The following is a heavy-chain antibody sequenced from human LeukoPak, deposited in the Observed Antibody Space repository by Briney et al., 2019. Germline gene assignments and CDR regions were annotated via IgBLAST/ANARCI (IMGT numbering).Heavy chain of an antibody. Sequence: GASVKVSCKASGYTFTTEDINWVRQATGQGLEWMGWINPDSGDTGYAQNFQGRVTMTRDTSIDTAYMELTSLRYEDTAVYYCARYREVGATVDYWGQGTLVTVS. CDR3: ARYREVGATVDY. CDR1: GYTFTTED. CDR2: INPDSGDT. J-gene: IGHJ4*02. V-gene: IGHV1-8*02. D-gene: IGHD1-26*01.